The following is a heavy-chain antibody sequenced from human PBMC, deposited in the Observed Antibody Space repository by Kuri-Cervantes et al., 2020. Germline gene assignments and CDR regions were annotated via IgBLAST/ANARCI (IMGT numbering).Heavy chain of an antibody. CDR3: AKDAYYDSSGYYAY. V-gene: IGHV3-23*01. J-gene: IGHJ4*02. CDR2: ISGSGGST. Sequence: GGSLRLSCAASGFTFSSYAMSWVRQAPGKGLEWVSAISGSGGSTYYADSVKGRFTISRDNSKNSLYLQMNSLRAEDTALYYCAKDAYYDSSGYYAYWGQGTLVTVSS. CDR1: GFTFSSYA. D-gene: IGHD3-22*01.